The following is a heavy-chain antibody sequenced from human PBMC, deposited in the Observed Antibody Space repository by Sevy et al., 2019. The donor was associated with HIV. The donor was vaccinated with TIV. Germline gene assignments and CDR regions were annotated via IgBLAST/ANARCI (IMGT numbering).Heavy chain of an antibody. V-gene: IGHV3-23*01. CDR2: ISGSGGST. D-gene: IGHD6-13*01. J-gene: IGHJ5*02. Sequence: GGSLRLSCAASGFTFSSYAMSWVRQAPGKGLEWVSAISGSGGSTYYADSVKDRFTISRDNSKNTLYLQMNSLRAEDTAVYYCAKALDHSSSWYPNNWFDPWGQGTLVTVSS. CDR3: AKALDHSSSWYPNNWFDP. CDR1: GFTFSSYA.